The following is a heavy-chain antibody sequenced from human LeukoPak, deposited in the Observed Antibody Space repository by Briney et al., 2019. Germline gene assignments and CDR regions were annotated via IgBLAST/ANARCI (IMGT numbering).Heavy chain of an antibody. CDR2: MTHDGSDE. V-gene: IGHV3-7*01. Sequence: GGSLRLSCAASGFTVNYWMSWARQAPGKGLEWVATMTHDGSDEYYLDSVKGRFTISRDSAKNSIYPQMNSLRVEDTSTYYCAKGDLENWGQGTLVTVSS. CDR3: AKGDLEN. J-gene: IGHJ4*02. CDR1: GFTVNYW.